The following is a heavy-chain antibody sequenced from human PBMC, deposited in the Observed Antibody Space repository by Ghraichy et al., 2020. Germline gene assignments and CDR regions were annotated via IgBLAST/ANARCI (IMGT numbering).Heavy chain of an antibody. CDR3: ARYCSSSSCPFYYGMDV. V-gene: IGHV4-34*01. D-gene: IGHD2-15*01. CDR1: GGSFSGYY. CDR2: INHSGSP. Sequence: SETLSLTCAVYGGSFSGYYWSWIRQPPGKGLEWIGEINHSGSPNYNPSLKSRVTISVDTSKNQFSLKLTSVTAADTAVYYCARYCSSSSCPFYYGMDVWGQGTTVTVSS. J-gene: IGHJ6*02.